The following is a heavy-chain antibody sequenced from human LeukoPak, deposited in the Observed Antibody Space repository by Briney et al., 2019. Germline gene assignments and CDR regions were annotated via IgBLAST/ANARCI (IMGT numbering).Heavy chain of an antibody. D-gene: IGHD5-18*01. J-gene: IGHJ3*02. Sequence: GGSLRLSCAASGFTFSSYSMNWVRQAPGKGLEWVSSISSSSSYIYYADSVKGRFTISRDNAKNSLYLQMNSLRAEDTAVYYCARWDVDTAYRNAFDIWGQGTMVTVSS. CDR1: GFTFSSYS. CDR2: ISSSSSYI. V-gene: IGHV3-21*01. CDR3: ARWDVDTAYRNAFDI.